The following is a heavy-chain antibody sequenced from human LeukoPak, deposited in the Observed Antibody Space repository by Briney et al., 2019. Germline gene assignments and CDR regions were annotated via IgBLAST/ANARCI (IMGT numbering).Heavy chain of an antibody. D-gene: IGHD5-18*01. J-gene: IGHJ4*02. CDR1: GFSFNDYY. V-gene: IGHV3-11*01. CDR2: ISSSGGET. CDR3: ARVKYSYGYAFDY. Sequence: GGSLRLSCAASGFSFNDYYMSWIRQPPGKGLEWVSYISSSGGETYYEDSVKGRFTISRDNAKKSLFLQMNSLRAEDTAVYYCARVKYSYGYAFDYWGQGTLVTVSS.